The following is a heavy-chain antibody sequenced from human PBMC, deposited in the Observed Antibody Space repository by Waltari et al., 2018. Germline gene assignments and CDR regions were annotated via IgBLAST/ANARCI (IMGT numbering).Heavy chain of an antibody. D-gene: IGHD5-18*01. CDR2: VFHSGST. CDR1: GGSIGSHY. Sequence: QVQLQASGPRLVKPSETLSLTCTVPGGSIGSHYWRWIRQSPGKGLEWVGYVFHSGSTNYNPSLKSRVTMSLDTSKSQFSLKLTSVTPADTAVYYCARDILHSFYYYMDVWGKGTMVTVSS. CDR3: ARDILHSFYYYMDV. J-gene: IGHJ6*03. V-gene: IGHV4-59*11.